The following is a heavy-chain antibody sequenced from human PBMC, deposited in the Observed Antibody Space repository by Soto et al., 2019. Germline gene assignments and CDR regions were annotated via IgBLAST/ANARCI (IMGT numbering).Heavy chain of an antibody. Sequence: ASVKVSCKASGYTFTSYYMHWVRQAPGQGLEWMGIINPSGGSTSYAQKFQGRVTMTRDTSTSTVYMELSSLRSEDTAVYYCARDSTPSSGWYRGITNYFDYWGQGTLVTVSS. CDR3: ARDSTPSSGWYRGITNYFDY. CDR1: GYTFTSYY. D-gene: IGHD6-19*01. CDR2: INPSGGST. J-gene: IGHJ4*02. V-gene: IGHV1-46*03.